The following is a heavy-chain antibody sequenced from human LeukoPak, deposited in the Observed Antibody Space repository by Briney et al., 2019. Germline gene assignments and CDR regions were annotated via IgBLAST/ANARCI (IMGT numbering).Heavy chain of an antibody. V-gene: IGHV1-18*01. CDR1: GYNFANFG. CDR2: ISGYKENT. CDR3: ARDFSRQQLSS. D-gene: IGHD6-13*01. J-gene: IGHJ5*02. Sequence: ASVKVSCKASGYNFANFGITWVRQAPGQRLEWIGCISGYKENTKYAEKFQDRVTMTSDGHTTTAYLEVRSLRSDDTAIYYCARDFSRQQLSSWGQGTLVIVSS.